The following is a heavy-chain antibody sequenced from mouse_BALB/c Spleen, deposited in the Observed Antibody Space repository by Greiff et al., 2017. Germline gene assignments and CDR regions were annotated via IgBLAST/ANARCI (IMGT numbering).Heavy chain of an antibody. CDR3: TRERQLGLAFAY. V-gene: IGHV1-80*01. CDR2: IYPGDGDT. CDR1: GYAFSSYW. D-gene: IGHD3-2*01. J-gene: IGHJ3*01. Sequence: QVQLKQSGAELVRPGSSVKISCKASGYAFSSYWMNWVKQRPGQGLEWIGQIYPGDGDTNYNGKFKGKATLTADKSSSTAYMQLSSLTSEDSAVYFCTRERQLGLAFAYWGQGTLVTVSA.